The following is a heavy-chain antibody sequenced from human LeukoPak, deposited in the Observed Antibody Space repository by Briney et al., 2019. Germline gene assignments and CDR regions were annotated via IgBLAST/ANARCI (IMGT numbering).Heavy chain of an antibody. CDR2: ISGSGGST. CDR1: GFTFSSYA. CDR3: AKVFALPHYYDSSGYYYFDY. J-gene: IGHJ4*02. Sequence: GGSLRLSCAASGFTFSSYAMSWVRQAPGKGLEWVSAISGSGGSTYYADSVKGRFTISRDNSKNTLYLQMNSLRAEDTAVYYCAKVFALPHYYDSSGYYYFDYWGQGTLVTVSS. D-gene: IGHD3-22*01. V-gene: IGHV3-23*01.